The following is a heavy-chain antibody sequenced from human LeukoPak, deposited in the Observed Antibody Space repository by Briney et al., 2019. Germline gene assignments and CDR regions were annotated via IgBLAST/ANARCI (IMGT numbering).Heavy chain of an antibody. CDR1: GGSISSSSYY. V-gene: IGHV4-39*07. J-gene: IGHJ4*02. Sequence: SETLSLTCTVSGGSISSSSYYWGWIRQPPGKGLEWIGSIYYSGSTYYNPSLKSRVTISVDTSKNQFSLKLSSVTAADTAVHYCARAFFQSITVDYWGQGTLVTVSS. CDR2: IYYSGST. D-gene: IGHD1-14*01. CDR3: ARAFFQSITVDY.